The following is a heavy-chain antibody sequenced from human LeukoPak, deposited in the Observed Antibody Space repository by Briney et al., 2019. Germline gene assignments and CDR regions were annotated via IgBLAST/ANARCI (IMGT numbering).Heavy chain of an antibody. CDR1: GGSIDTYNYY. CDR3: AREDSGNSDDSLDI. J-gene: IGHJ3*02. D-gene: IGHD4-23*01. CDR2: IYFDGST. V-gene: IGHV4-39*07. Sequence: SSETLSLTCTISGGSIDTYNYYWGWIRQPPGKGLEWIGSIYFDGSTYYNPSLKSRVTISLHTSNNQFSLKLRSVTTADTAVYYCAREDSGNSDDSLDIWGQGTMVTVSS.